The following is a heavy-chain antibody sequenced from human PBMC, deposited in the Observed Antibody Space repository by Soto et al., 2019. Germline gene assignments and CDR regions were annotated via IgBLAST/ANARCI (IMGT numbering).Heavy chain of an antibody. J-gene: IGHJ4*02. V-gene: IGHV3-23*01. CDR1: GFTFRSFG. D-gene: IGHD3-16*01. Sequence: GGSLRLSCAATGFTFRSFGMSWVRQAPGKGLEWVSGVSGGGDDTYYAESVMGRFTISRDNSKDTLFLQMNSLRAEDTAVYYCAKDLRSYYDKTGYEHWGQGTQVTVSS. CDR2: VSGGGDDT. CDR3: AKDLRSYYDKTGYEH.